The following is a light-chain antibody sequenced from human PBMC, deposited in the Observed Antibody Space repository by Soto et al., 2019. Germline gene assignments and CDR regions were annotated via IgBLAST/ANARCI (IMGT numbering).Light chain of an antibody. CDR1: QSISNH. J-gene: IGKJ1*01. Sequence: DIQMTQSPSSLSASVEDRVIITCRASQSISNHLNWYQQKPGKAPKLLIFAASSLQSGVPSRFSGSRSGPDFTLTISSLQPEDFATYFCQKYNGAPQTFGLGTKVDIK. CDR2: AAS. CDR3: QKYNGAPQT. V-gene: IGKV1-39*01.